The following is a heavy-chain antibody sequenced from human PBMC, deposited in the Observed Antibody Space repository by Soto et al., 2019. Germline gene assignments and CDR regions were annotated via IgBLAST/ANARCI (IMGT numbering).Heavy chain of an antibody. CDR2: ISAYNGNT. J-gene: IGHJ5*02. D-gene: IGHD6-6*01. CDR1: GYTFTSYG. Sequence: QVQLVQSGAEVKKPGASVKVSCKASGYTFTSYGISWVRQAPGQGLEWMGWISAYNGNTNYAQKLQGRVTMTTDTSTSTDYMEMRSLRSDDTAVYYCARCRTAIVARPDDWFDPWDQGTLGIVS. V-gene: IGHV1-18*04. CDR3: ARCRTAIVARPDDWFDP.